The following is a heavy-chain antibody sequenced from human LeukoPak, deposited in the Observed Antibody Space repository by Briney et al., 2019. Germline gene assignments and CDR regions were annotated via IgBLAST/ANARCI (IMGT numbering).Heavy chain of an antibody. V-gene: IGHV3-30*18. J-gene: IGHJ6*02. CDR2: ISYDGSNK. CDR3: AKDLGGSGDFWSGYYDYYFYGMDV. D-gene: IGHD3-3*01. CDR1: GFTFSSYG. Sequence: GRSLRLSCAASGFTFSSYGMHWVRQAPGKGLEWVAVISYDGSNKYYADSVKGRFTISRDNSKNTLHLQMISLRAEDTAVYYCAKDLGGSGDFWSGYYDYYFYGMDVWGQGTTVTVSS.